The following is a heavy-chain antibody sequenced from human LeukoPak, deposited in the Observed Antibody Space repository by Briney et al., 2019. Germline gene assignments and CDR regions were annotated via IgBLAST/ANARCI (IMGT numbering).Heavy chain of an antibody. D-gene: IGHD1-26*01. CDR1: GGSFSGYY. Sequence: SETLSLTCAVYGGSFSGYYWSWIRQPPGKGLEWIGEINHSGSTNYNPSLKSRVTISVDTSKNQFSLNLSAVTAADTAVYYCARHEGVGTYPLDYWGQGILVTVSS. V-gene: IGHV4-34*01. J-gene: IGHJ4*02. CDR3: ARHEGVGTYPLDY. CDR2: INHSGST.